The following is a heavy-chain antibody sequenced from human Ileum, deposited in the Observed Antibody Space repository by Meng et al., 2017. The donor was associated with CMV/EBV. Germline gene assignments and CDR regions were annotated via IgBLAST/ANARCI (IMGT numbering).Heavy chain of an antibody. Sequence: QGQLQQWGAGLLKPSETRSLMWAVQGSAFSDYYWTWIRQFPGKGLEWIGEINHRGNTNYNPSLKSRVTISIDTSRNQFSLKLTSVTATDKAVYYCARASPQRRFLSYWGQGTLVTVSS. CDR3: ARASPQRRFLSY. D-gene: IGHD3-3*01. J-gene: IGHJ4*02. CDR1: GSAFSDYY. V-gene: IGHV4-34*01. CDR2: INHRGNT.